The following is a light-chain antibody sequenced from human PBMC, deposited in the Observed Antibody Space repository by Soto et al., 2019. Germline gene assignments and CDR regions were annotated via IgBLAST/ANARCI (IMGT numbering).Light chain of an antibody. V-gene: IGKV3-20*01. CDR3: QQYGGSPPNT. J-gene: IGKJ2*01. CDR1: QSLSSSY. CDR2: GAS. Sequence: EVVLTQSPGTLSLSPGESATLSCRASQSLSSSYLVWYQQRPGQAPRLLIYGASSRATGVPDRFSGSGSGTDFSLTISRLEPEDFAVYYCQQYGGSPPNTFGQGTKLEIK.